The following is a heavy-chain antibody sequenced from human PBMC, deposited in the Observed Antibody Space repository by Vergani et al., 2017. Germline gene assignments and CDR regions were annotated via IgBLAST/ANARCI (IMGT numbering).Heavy chain of an antibody. V-gene: IGHV1-69*09. CDR2: IIPILGIA. CDR1: GYTFTSYG. J-gene: IGHJ6*02. CDR3: ARAGSNDVLAYYYGMDV. Sequence: QVQLVQSGAEVKKPGASVKVSCKASGYTFTSYGISWVRQAPGQGLEWMGRIIPILGIANYAQKFQGRVTITADKSTSTAYMELSSLRSEDTAVYYCARAGSNDVLAYYYGMDVWGQGTTVTVSS. D-gene: IGHD1-1*01.